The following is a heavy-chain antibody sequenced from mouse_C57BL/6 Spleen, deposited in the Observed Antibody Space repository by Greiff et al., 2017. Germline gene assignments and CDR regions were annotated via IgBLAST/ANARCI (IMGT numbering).Heavy chain of an antibody. CDR1: GFTFSSYA. J-gene: IGHJ1*03. CDR3: AREKGNWYFDV. CDR2: ISDGGSYT. Sequence: EVQGVESGGGLVKPGGSLKLSCAASGFTFSSYAMSWVRQTPEKRLEWVATISDGGSYTYYPDNVKGRFTISRDNAKNNLYLQMSHLKSEDTAMYYCAREKGNWYFDVWGTGTTVTVSS. V-gene: IGHV5-4*01.